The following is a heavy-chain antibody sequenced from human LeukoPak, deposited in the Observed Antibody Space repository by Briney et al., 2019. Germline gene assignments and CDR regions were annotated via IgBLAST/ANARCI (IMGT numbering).Heavy chain of an antibody. D-gene: IGHD1-1*01. CDR1: GGSFSGYY. CDR2: INHSGST. J-gene: IGHJ4*02. CDR3: ARGPGYSWNDGFFDY. V-gene: IGHV4-34*01. Sequence: PSQTLCLTRAVYGGSFSGYYWSWSREPPGKGLEWIGEINHSGSTNYNPSLKSRVTISVDTSKNQFSLKLSSRTAADAAVYYCARGPGYSWNDGFFDYWGQGTLVTVSS.